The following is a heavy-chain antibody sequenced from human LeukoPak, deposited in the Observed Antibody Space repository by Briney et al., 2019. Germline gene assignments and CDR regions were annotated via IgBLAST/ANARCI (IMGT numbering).Heavy chain of an antibody. CDR3: ARVPLHDASGHYYSH. V-gene: IGHV1-3*04. CDR2: INTGNGNT. D-gene: IGHD3-22*01. J-gene: IGHJ1*01. Sequence: ASVKVACKTSGYTFTNYGTHWVCQAPRQSLEWMGWINTGNGNTKSSQKFQDRVTLSRNTSASTAYMELNSLSSEDTAVYYCARVPLHDASGHYYSHWGQGTLVTVSS. CDR1: GYTFTNYG.